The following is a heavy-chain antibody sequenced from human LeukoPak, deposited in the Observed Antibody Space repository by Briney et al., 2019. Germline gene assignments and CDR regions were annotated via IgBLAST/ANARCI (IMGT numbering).Heavy chain of an antibody. Sequence: ASVKVSCKASGGTFSSYAISWVRQAPGQGLEWMGGIIPIFGTANCAQKFQGRVTITADESTSTAYMELSSLRSEDTAVYYCASGAFNYYDSSGYYYYGMDVWGQGTTVTVSS. CDR1: GGTFSSYA. D-gene: IGHD3-22*01. CDR3: ASGAFNYYDSSGYYYYGMDV. CDR2: IIPIFGTA. J-gene: IGHJ6*02. V-gene: IGHV1-69*13.